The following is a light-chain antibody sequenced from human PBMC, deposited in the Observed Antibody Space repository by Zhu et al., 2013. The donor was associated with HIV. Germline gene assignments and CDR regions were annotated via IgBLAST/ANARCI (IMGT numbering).Light chain of an antibody. V-gene: IGKV1-8*01. J-gene: IGKJ3*01. CDR1: QDISSY. CDR2: TAS. CDR3: QQYNSRAS. Sequence: AIRMTQSPSSFSASTGDRVTITCRASQDISSYLAWYQQKAGKAPKLLIYTASNLQGGVPSRFSGSGSGTDFTLTISYLQSEDFAIYFCQQYNSRASFGPGTKLDF.